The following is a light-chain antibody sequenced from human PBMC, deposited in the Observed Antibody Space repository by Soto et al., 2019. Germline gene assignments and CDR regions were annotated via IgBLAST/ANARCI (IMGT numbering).Light chain of an antibody. Sequence: QSALTQPASVSGSPGQSITISCSETSNDIGNYNSVSWYQHHPGRAPKLIIYDVNDRPSGVSGRFSGSKSDNTAYLTISGLQTEDEADYYCTSYTTATTVVFGGGTKLTVL. CDR3: TSYTTATTVV. V-gene: IGLV2-14*01. CDR1: SNDIGNYNS. CDR2: DVN. J-gene: IGLJ3*02.